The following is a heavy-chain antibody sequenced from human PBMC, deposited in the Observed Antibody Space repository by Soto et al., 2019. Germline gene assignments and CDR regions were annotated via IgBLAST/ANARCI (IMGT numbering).Heavy chain of an antibody. J-gene: IGHJ6*02. Sequence: PSETLSLTCAVSGGSISSSNWWSWVRQPPGKGLEWNGEIYHSGSTNYNPSLKSRVTISVDKSKNQFSLKLSSVTAADTAVYYFARGYVLLWFGEFHGAYGMDVWGQGTTVTVSS. D-gene: IGHD3-10*01. CDR3: ARGYVLLWFGEFHGAYGMDV. V-gene: IGHV4-4*02. CDR2: IYHSGST. CDR1: GGSISSSNW.